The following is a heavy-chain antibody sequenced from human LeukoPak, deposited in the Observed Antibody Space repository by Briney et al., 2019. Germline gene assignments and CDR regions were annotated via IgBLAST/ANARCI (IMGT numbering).Heavy chain of an antibody. CDR3: ARQSLTGPTLYYYGMDV. CDR1: GGSISSYY. J-gene: IGHJ6*02. Sequence: KPSETLSLTCTVSGGSISSYYWSWIRQPPGKGLEWIGYIYYSGGTNYNPSLKSRVTISVDTSKNQFSLKLSSVTAADTAVYYCARQSLTGPTLYYYGMDVWGQGTTVTVSS. V-gene: IGHV4-59*08. CDR2: IYYSGGT. D-gene: IGHD7-27*01.